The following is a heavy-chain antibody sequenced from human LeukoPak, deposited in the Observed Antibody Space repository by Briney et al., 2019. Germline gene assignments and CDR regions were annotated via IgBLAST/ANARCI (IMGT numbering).Heavy chain of an antibody. CDR2: IRNTGSDI. CDR3: ARGNYDFWSGPFDY. V-gene: IGHV3-21*01. J-gene: IGHJ4*02. Sequence: PGGSLRLSCAASGFTFSTYNMNWVRQAPGKGLEWVSSIRNTGSDIYYADSVKGRFTISRDNARNSLSLQMNSLRAEDTAVYYCARGNYDFWSGPFDYWGQGTLVTVSS. CDR1: GFTFSTYN. D-gene: IGHD3-3*01.